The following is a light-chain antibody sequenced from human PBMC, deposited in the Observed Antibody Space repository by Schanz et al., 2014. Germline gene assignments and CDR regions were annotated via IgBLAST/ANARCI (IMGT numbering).Light chain of an antibody. V-gene: IGKV3-20*01. CDR1: QSVSTN. CDR2: GAS. J-gene: IGKJ1*01. Sequence: EIVMTQSPATLSVFPGERATLSCRASQSVSTNLAWYQQKPGQAPRLLISGASTRATGIPDRFSGSGSGTDFTLTIYRLEPEDFAVYYCQQYGSSTTTFGQGTKVEIK. CDR3: QQYGSSTTT.